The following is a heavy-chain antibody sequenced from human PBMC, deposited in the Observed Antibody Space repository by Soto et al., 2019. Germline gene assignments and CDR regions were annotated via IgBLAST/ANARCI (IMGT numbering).Heavy chain of an antibody. J-gene: IGHJ2*01. D-gene: IGHD1-1*01. Sequence: QVQLVESGGGVVQPGRSLRLSCAASGFTFSSYGMHWVRQAPGKGLEWVAVISYDGSNKYYADSVKGRFTISRDNSKNTLDLQMNSLRAEDTAVYYCAKESETGTHWYFDLWGRGTLVTVSS. V-gene: IGHV3-30*18. CDR2: ISYDGSNK. CDR3: AKESETGTHWYFDL. CDR1: GFTFSSYG.